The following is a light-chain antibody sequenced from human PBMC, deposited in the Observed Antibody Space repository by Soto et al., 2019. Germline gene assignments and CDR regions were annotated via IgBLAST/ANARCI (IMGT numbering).Light chain of an antibody. CDR3: QQYGSSPGT. Sequence: EIVLTQSPGPLSLSPGERATLSCRASQSVNNNYLAWYQQKPGQAPRLLIHGAAIRATGIPDRFSGSGSGADFTLTISRLEPEDFAVYYCQQYGSSPGTFGQGTRLEIK. V-gene: IGKV3-20*01. J-gene: IGKJ5*01. CDR2: GAA. CDR1: QSVNNNY.